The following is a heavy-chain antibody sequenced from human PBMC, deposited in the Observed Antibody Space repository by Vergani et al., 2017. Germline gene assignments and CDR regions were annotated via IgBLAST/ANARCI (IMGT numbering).Heavy chain of an antibody. Sequence: EVQLVESGGGLVKPGGSLRLSCAASGFTFSSYSMNWVRQAPGKGLDWVSSISSSSSYIYYADSVKGRVTISRDNAKNSLYLQMNSLRAEDTAVYYCARSGGSGWYRNDYWGQGTLVTVSS. CDR1: GFTFSSYS. CDR2: ISSSSSYI. V-gene: IGHV3-21*01. D-gene: IGHD6-19*01. CDR3: ARSGGSGWYRNDY. J-gene: IGHJ4*02.